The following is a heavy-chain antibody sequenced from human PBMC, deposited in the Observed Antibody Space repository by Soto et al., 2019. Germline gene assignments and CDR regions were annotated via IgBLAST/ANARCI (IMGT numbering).Heavy chain of an antibody. V-gene: IGHV3-30*04. CDR3: ARELSPSRYFDWLYYVVY. CDR2: RSYDGINK. Sequence: GGSLRLSCAASGFTFSSYALPWVRQAPGKGLEWVAVRSYDGINKYYADSVKGRFTISRDNSKNTLYLQMNSLRAEDTAVYYCARELSPSRYFDWLYYVVYWGQGTLVTVSS. CDR1: GFTFSSYA. J-gene: IGHJ4*02. D-gene: IGHD3-9*01.